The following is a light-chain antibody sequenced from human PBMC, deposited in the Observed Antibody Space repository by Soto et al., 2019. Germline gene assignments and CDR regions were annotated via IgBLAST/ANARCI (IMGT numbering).Light chain of an antibody. V-gene: IGKV1-39*01. Sequence: DIQMTQSPSTLPASVGDRVTMTCRASQSISNWLAWYQQKPGKAPKLLIFAASSLQSGVPSRFSGSRSGPDFTLTISSLQPEDFATYYCQQSYSSPPTFGQGTKVDIK. CDR2: AAS. J-gene: IGKJ1*01. CDR3: QQSYSSPPT. CDR1: QSISNW.